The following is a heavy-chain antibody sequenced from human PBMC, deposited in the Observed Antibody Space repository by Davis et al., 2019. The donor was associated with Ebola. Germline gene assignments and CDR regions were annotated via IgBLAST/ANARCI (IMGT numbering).Heavy chain of an antibody. CDR1: GYTFTGYY. Sequence: VSVKVSCKASGYTFTGYYIHWVRQAPGQGLEWMGWINPNSGGTKYAQKFQGRVTMTRDTSISTAYMQLSRLRSDDTAVYYCGRDHHYYDSSGPTTDELWGQGTLVTVSS. CDR2: INPNSGGT. V-gene: IGHV1-2*02. D-gene: IGHD3-22*01. J-gene: IGHJ4*02. CDR3: GRDHHYYDSSGPTTDEL.